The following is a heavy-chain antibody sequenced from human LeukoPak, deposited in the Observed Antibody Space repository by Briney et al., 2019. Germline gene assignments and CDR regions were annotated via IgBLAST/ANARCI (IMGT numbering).Heavy chain of an antibody. CDR3: AKDFSGATDY. CDR2: INLDGSRI. D-gene: IGHD3-3*01. Sequence: QPGGSLRLSCEASGFTISDYWMHWVRQAPGKGLVWASRINLDGSRIDYAGSVKGRFTISRDKVKNTLYLQMSGLRDEDTAFYYCAKDFSGATDYWGQGTLVTVSS. V-gene: IGHV3-74*01. J-gene: IGHJ4*02. CDR1: GFTISDYW.